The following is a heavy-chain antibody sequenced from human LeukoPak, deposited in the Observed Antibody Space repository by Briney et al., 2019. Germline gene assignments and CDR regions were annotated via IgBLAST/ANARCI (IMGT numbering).Heavy chain of an antibody. J-gene: IGHJ4*02. Sequence: GGSLRLSCAASGFTFGSYSMNWVRQAPGKGLEWVSYISSSGSTIYYADSVKGRFTISRDNAKNSLYLQMNSLRAEDTAVYYCARGARPGYCSSTSCPNYFDYWGQGTLVTVSS. CDR1: GFTFGSYS. V-gene: IGHV3-48*04. D-gene: IGHD2-2*01. CDR3: ARGARPGYCSSTSCPNYFDY. CDR2: ISSSGSTI.